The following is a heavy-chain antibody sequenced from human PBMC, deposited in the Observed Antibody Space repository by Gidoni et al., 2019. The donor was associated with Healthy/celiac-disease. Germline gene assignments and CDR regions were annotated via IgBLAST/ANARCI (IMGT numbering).Heavy chain of an antibody. J-gene: IGHJ4*02. CDR3: ARDRTMDYCGGDCYSSIGY. Sequence: QVQLVESGGGVVQPGRSLRLSCAASGFTFSSYAMHWVRQAPGKGLEGVAVISYDGSNKDYAESVKGRFTISRDNSKNTLYMQMNSLRAEDTAVYYCARDRTMDYCGGDCYSSIGYWGQGTLVTVSS. V-gene: IGHV3-30*01. D-gene: IGHD2-21*02. CDR1: GFTFSSYA. CDR2: ISYDGSNK.